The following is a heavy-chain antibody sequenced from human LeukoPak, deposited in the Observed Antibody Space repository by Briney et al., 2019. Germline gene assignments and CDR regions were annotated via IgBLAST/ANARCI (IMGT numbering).Heavy chain of an antibody. J-gene: IGHJ4*02. CDR3: AKDFDGGAWIY. CDR2: IYSGGST. CDR1: EFPVGSNY. Sequence: GGSLRLSCAASEFPVGSNYMTWVRQAPGKGLEWVSLIYSGGSTYYADSVKGRFTISRDNSKSTLYLQMNSLRAEDTAVHYCAKDFDGGAWIYWGQGTLVTVSS. D-gene: IGHD3-16*01. V-gene: IGHV3-66*01.